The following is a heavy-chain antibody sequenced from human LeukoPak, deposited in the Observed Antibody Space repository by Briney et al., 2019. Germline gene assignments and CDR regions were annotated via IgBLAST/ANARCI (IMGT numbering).Heavy chain of an antibody. V-gene: IGHV1-18*01. CDR1: GYTFTSYG. Sequence: ASVKVSCKASGYTFTSYGISWVRQAPGQGLEWMGWISAYNGNTNYAQKLQGRVTVTTDTSTSTAYMELRSLRSDDTAVYYCARDTYYGSGSYNWFDPWGQGTLVTVSS. CDR2: ISAYNGNT. CDR3: ARDTYYGSGSYNWFDP. D-gene: IGHD3-10*01. J-gene: IGHJ5*02.